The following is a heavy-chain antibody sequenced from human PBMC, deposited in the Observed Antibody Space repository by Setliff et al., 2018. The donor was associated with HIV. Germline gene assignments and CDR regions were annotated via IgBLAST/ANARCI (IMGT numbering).Heavy chain of an antibody. J-gene: IGHJ6*03. V-gene: IGHV4-39*01. Sequence: KPSETLSLTCTVSGGSISGSSYFLAWIRQPPGRGLEWIGSISYSGSTSYNPSLSSRLTISVDTSKNQVSLRLSSVTAADTGVYYCARHRDPPGTRWIFYYYYMDLWGEGTTVTVSS. CDR3: ARHRDPPGTRWIFYYYYMDL. D-gene: IGHD5-12*01. CDR1: GGSISGSSYF. CDR2: ISYSGST.